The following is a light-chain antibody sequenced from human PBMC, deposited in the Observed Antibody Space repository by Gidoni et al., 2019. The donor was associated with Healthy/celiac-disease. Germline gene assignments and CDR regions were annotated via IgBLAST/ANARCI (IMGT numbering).Light chain of an antibody. CDR1: QSSATC. V-gene: IGKV3-11*01. CDR2: GAS. J-gene: IGKJ4*01. Sequence: EIVLPPSPATLSLSPVERATLSCRASQSSATCLVWYQHTPGQAPRLLIYGASTRSTGVPARFSGAGSGTDFTLTIASLEPEDFAIYYCQQRGRWPLTFGGGTRVEI. CDR3: QQRGRWPLT.